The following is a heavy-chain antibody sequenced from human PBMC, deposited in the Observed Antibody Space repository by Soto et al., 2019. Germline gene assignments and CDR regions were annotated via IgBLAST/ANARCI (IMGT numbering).Heavy chain of an antibody. Sequence: ASVKVSCKASGYTFTGYYMHWVQQAPGQGLEWMGWINPNSGGTNYAQKFQGRVTMTRDTSISTAYMGLSRLRSDDTAVYYCAREIGVLMVYASWFDPWGQGTLVTVSS. J-gene: IGHJ5*02. CDR1: GYTFTGYY. CDR3: AREIGVLMVYASWFDP. V-gene: IGHV1-2*02. CDR2: INPNSGGT. D-gene: IGHD2-8*01.